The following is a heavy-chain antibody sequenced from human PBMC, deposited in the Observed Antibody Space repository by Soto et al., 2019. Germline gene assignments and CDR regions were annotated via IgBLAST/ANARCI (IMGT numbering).Heavy chain of an antibody. Sequence: EVQLLESGGGLVQPGGSLRLSCAASGFTFSNSAMSWVRQAPGKGLEWVSAIGGSGGNPHYADSVKGRFTISRHNSKNTRYLQMNILRADDTAVYYCAKADIVVAGTVFDYWGQGTLVTVSS. CDR3: AKADIVVAGTVFDY. V-gene: IGHV3-23*01. CDR2: IGGSGGNP. CDR1: GFTFSNSA. D-gene: IGHD6-19*01. J-gene: IGHJ4*02.